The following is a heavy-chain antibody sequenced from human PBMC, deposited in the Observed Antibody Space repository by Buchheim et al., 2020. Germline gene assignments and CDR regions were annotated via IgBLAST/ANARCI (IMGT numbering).Heavy chain of an antibody. V-gene: IGHV3-23*01. CDR2: ISGSGGST. D-gene: IGHD2-15*01. Sequence: EVQLLESGGGLVQPGGSLRLSCAASGFTFSSYAMSWVRQAPGKGLEWVSAISGSGGSTYYADSVKGRFTISRDNSKNKLYLQMNSLRAEDTAVYYCAKVYCSGGSCYSLRNHMDVWGKGTT. CDR3: AKVYCSGGSCYSLRNHMDV. J-gene: IGHJ6*03. CDR1: GFTFSSYA.